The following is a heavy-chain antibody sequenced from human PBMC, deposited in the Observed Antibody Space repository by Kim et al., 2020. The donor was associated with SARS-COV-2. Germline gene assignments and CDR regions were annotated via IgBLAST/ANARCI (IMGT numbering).Heavy chain of an antibody. CDR3: AKGSFYYYDSSGYYDLDY. Sequence: VKGRFTISRDNSKNTLYLQMNSLSAEDTAVYYCAKGSFYYYDSSGYYDLDYWGQGTLVTVSS. V-gene: IGHV3-30*02. D-gene: IGHD3-22*01. J-gene: IGHJ4*02.